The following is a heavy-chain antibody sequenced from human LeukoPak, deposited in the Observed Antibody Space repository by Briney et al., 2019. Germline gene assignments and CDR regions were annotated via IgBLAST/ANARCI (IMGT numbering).Heavy chain of an antibody. V-gene: IGHV3-53*01. D-gene: IGHD4-17*01. J-gene: IGHJ3*02. Sequence: GGSLRLSCAASGFTFSSYSMNWVRQAPGKGLEWVSVIYSGGSTYYADSVKGRFTISRDNSKNTVYLQMRGLGAEDTAVYYCARERSATVNGAFDIWGQGTMVTVSS. CDR3: ARERSATVNGAFDI. CDR1: GFTFSSYS. CDR2: IYSGGST.